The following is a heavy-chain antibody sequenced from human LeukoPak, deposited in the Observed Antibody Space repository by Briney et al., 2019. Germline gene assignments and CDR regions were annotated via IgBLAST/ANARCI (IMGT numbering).Heavy chain of an antibody. D-gene: IGHD3-10*01. Sequence: PGGSLRLSCAASGFTFSSYSMNWVRQAPGKGLEWVSYISSSSSTIYYADSVKGRFTISRDNAKNSLYLQMNSLRAEDTAVYYCARDEILLSSAFDIWGQGTMVTVSS. CDR3: ARDEILLSSAFDI. CDR2: ISSSSSTI. V-gene: IGHV3-48*01. J-gene: IGHJ3*02. CDR1: GFTFSSYS.